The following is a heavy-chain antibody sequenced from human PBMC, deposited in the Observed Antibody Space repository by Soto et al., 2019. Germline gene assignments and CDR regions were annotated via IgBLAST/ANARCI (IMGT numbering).Heavy chain of an antibody. CDR1: GGSISSSSYY. J-gene: IGHJ4*02. Sequence: SETLSLTCTVSGGSISSSSYYWGWILQPPGKGLEWIGSIYYSGSTYYNPSLKSRVTISVDTSKNQFSLKLSSVTAADTAVYYCARHLVSAAYFDYWGQGTLVTVSS. CDR2: IYYSGST. D-gene: IGHD6-13*01. V-gene: IGHV4-39*01. CDR3: ARHLVSAAYFDY.